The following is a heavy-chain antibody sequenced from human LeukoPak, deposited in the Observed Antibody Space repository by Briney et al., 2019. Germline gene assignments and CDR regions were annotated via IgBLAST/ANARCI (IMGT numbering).Heavy chain of an antibody. J-gene: IGHJ6*02. CDR1: GYTFTSYA. CDR3: ARDQTSSSSGWYQSDYYGMDV. V-gene: IGHV7-4-1*02. CDR2: INTNTGNP. Sequence: ASVKVSCKASGYTFTSYAMNWVRQAPGQGLEWMGWINTNTGNPTYAQGFTGRFVFSLDTSVSTAYLQISSLKAEDTAVYYCARDQTSSSSGWYQSDYYGMDVWGQGTTVTVSS. D-gene: IGHD6-19*01.